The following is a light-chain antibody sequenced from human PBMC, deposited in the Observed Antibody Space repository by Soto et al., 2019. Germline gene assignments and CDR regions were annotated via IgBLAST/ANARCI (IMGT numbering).Light chain of an antibody. V-gene: IGLV2-14*01. CDR1: SSDVGNYNY. CDR2: EVS. Sequence: QSALTQPASVSGSPGQSITISCTGTSSDVGNYNYVSWYQQHPGKAPQLLIYEVSHRPSGVSNRFSGSNSCNTASLTISGLQADDEDDYYCNSYTTSTTQYVFGTGTKLTVL. J-gene: IGLJ1*01. CDR3: NSYTTSTTQYV.